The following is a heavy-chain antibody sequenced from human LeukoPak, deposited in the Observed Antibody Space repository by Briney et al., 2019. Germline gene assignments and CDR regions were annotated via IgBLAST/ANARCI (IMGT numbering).Heavy chain of an antibody. J-gene: IGHJ6*03. CDR3: ARVRLLGYYYYYMDV. D-gene: IGHD6-25*01. V-gene: IGHV1-69*13. Sequence: GASVTVSCKASGGTFSSYAISWVGQAPGQGVEGMGGIIPIFGTANYAQKFQGRVTITADESTSTAYMELSSLRSEDTAVYYCARVRLLGYYYYYMDVWGKGTTVTISS. CDR1: GGTFSSYA. CDR2: IIPIFGTA.